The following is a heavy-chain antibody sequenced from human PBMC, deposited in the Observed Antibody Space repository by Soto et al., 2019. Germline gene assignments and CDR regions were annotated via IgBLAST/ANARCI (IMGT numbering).Heavy chain of an antibody. V-gene: IGHV3-7*01. CDR2: IMFDGTEK. D-gene: IGHD3-16*02. CDR1: EFTFSNFW. J-gene: IGHJ4*02. Sequence: EVHLVESGGGLVQPGGSLRLSCVASEFTFSNFWMSWVRQAPGKGLEWVANIMFDGTEKNYVDSVKGRFTIPRDNAKNSLYLQMNSLTAEDTAIYYCARKVILDYWGQGTLVTVSS. CDR3: ARKVILDY.